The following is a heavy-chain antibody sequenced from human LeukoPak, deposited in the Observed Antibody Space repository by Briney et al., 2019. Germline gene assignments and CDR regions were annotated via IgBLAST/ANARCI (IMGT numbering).Heavy chain of an antibody. D-gene: IGHD3-10*01. CDR2: IYNSGST. Sequence: SETLSLTCTVSGGSISSYYWSWIRQPPGKGLEWIGYIYNSGSTNYNPSLKSRVTISVDTSKKQFSLKLSSVTAADTAVYYCAAMVRGDNFDYWGQGTLVTVSS. CDR1: GGSISSYY. V-gene: IGHV4-59*01. CDR3: AAMVRGDNFDY. J-gene: IGHJ4*02.